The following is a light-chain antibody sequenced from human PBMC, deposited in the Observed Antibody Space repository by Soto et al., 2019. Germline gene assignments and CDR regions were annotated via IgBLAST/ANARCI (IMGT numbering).Light chain of an antibody. CDR2: DAS. J-gene: IGKJ4*01. Sequence: DIRMTQSPSSLSASVGDRVTITCQASQDISKYLNWYQQKPGRAPKLLIYDASNLEPGVPSRFSGSVSGTHFTFTISGLQTEDFATYYCLQYDYLPLAFGGGTKVDMK. CDR1: QDISKY. V-gene: IGKV1-33*01. CDR3: LQYDYLPLA.